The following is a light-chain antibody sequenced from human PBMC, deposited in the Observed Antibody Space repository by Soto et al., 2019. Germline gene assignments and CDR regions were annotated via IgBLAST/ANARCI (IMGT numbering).Light chain of an antibody. Sequence: DIVLTQSPDSLAVSLGERATINCKSSQSVLYSSNNKNYLTWYQQKPGQPPKLLIYWASTRESGFPDRFSGSGSETDFTLTISSLQAEDVAVYYCQQYFRIPYTFGQGTKLEIK. J-gene: IGKJ2*01. V-gene: IGKV4-1*01. CDR2: WAS. CDR1: QSVLYSSNNKNY. CDR3: QQYFRIPYT.